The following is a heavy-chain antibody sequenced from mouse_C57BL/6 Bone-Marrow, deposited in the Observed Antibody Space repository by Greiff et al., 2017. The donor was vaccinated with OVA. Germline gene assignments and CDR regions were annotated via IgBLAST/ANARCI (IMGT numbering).Heavy chain of an antibody. CDR3: TTHYGSSYWYFDV. CDR2: IDPENGDT. CDR1: GFNIKDDY. V-gene: IGHV14-4*01. J-gene: IGHJ1*03. D-gene: IGHD1-1*01. Sequence: EVQLQESGAELVRPGASVKLSCTASGFNIKDDYMHWVKQRPEQGLEWIGWIDPENGDTEYASKFQGKATITADTSSNTAYLQLSSLTSEDTAVYYWTTHYGSSYWYFDVWGTGTTVTVSS.